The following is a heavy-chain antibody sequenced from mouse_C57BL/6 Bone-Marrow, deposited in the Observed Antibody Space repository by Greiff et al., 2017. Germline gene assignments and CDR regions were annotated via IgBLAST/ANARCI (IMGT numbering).Heavy chain of an antibody. V-gene: IGHV1-59*01. Sequence: QVQLQQPGAELVRPGTSVKLSCKASGYTFTSYWMHWVKQRPGQGLEWIGVIDPSDSYTNYNQKFKGKATLTVDPSSSTAYMQLSSLTSEDSAVYYCARADGYRFAYWGQGTLVTVSA. CDR2: IDPSDSYT. CDR1: GYTFTSYW. D-gene: IGHD2-3*01. CDR3: ARADGYRFAY. J-gene: IGHJ3*01.